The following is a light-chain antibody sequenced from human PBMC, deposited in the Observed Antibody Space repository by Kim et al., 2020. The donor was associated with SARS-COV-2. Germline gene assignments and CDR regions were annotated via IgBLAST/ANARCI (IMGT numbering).Light chain of an antibody. CDR2: DVS. Sequence: QSALTQPASVSGSPGQSITISCTGTSSDVGGYNYVSWYQQHPGTAPKLMIYDVSKRPSGVSNLFSGSKSGNTASLTISGLQAEDEADYYCSSYTSSSTWVFGGGTKLTVL. J-gene: IGLJ3*02. CDR1: SSDVGGYNY. V-gene: IGLV2-14*01. CDR3: SSYTSSSTWV.